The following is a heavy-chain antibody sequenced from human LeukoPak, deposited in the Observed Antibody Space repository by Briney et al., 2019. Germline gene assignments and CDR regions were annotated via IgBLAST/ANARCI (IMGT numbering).Heavy chain of an antibody. CDR2: IYTSGST. CDR1: GGSISSGSYY. J-gene: IGHJ5*02. V-gene: IGHV4-61*02. CDR3: ASSVAAALSS. D-gene: IGHD6-13*01. Sequence: PSQTLSLTCTVSGGSISSGSYYWSWIRQPAGKGLEWIGRIYTSGSTNYNPSLKSRVTISVDTSKNQFSLKLSSVTAADTAVYYCASSVAAALSSWGQGTLVTVSS.